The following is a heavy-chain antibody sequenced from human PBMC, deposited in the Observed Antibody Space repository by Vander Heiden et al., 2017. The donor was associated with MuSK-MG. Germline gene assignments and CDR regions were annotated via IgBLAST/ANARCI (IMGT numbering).Heavy chain of an antibody. CDR3: AIQASGYYSPFDF. V-gene: IGHV3-23*01. J-gene: IGHJ4*02. CDR1: GFTFSTYA. Sequence: EVQVLESGGGLVQPGGSLRLSCAASGFTFSTYALNWVRQAPGKGLEWVSAISASGGSTYYADSVKGRFTISRDNSKNTLYLQMNSMRAEDTALYYCAIQASGYYSPFDFWGQGNLVTVSS. CDR2: ISASGGST. D-gene: IGHD3-22*01.